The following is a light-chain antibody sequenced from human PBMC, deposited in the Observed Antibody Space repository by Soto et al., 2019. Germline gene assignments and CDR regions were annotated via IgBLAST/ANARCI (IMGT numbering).Light chain of an antibody. Sequence: EIVMTQSPATLSVSPGERATLSCRASQSVSSSLAWYQQKPGQAPRLLIHGASTRATGIPARFNGSGSGTEFTLTISSLQSEDFAVYYCQQYNDWPRTFGQGTKVEIK. J-gene: IGKJ1*01. CDR1: QSVSSS. CDR3: QQYNDWPRT. CDR2: GAS. V-gene: IGKV3-15*01.